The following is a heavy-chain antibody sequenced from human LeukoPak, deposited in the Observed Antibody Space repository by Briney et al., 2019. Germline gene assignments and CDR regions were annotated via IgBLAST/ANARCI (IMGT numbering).Heavy chain of an antibody. V-gene: IGHV3-64D*06. J-gene: IGHJ4*02. CDR2: ITGNGGST. CDR1: GFTFRTYI. CDR3: ARRDDYSAYDC. Sequence: GGSLRLSCSASGFTFRTYIMHWVRQAPGKGLETVSAITGNGGSTFYADSVKGRFTISRENSKNTLYLQMSSLRAEDTAMYYCARRDDYSAYDCWGQGTLVTVSS. D-gene: IGHD5-24*01.